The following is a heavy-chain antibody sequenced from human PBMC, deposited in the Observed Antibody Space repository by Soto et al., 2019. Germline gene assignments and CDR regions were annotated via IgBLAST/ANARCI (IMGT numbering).Heavy chain of an antibody. J-gene: IGHJ4*02. D-gene: IGHD3-10*01. Sequence: EVQLLESGGGLVQPGGSLRLSCAASGFTFSSYAMSWVRQAPGKGLEWVSAISGSGGSTYYADYVKGRFTISRDNSKNTLHLQMNSLRAEDTAVYYGGKDAHLVRGVVQYYLHYGGQGPLVIVSS. CDR2: ISGSGGST. V-gene: IGHV3-23*01. CDR1: GFTFSSYA. CDR3: GKDAHLVRGVVQYYLHY.